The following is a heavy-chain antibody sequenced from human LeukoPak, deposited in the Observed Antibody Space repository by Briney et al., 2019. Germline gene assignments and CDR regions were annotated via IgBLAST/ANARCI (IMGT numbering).Heavy chain of an antibody. D-gene: IGHD3-10*01. CDR1: GFTFSNYA. V-gene: IGHV3-23*01. Sequence: GGSLRLSCAASGFTFSNYAMSWVRQAPGKGLEWFSSITGSGGSTYYADSVKGRFTTSRDNSKNTLYLQINSLRAEDTALYYCAKVIYYGSEDVDFWGQGTLVTVSS. CDR2: ITGSGGST. J-gene: IGHJ4*02. CDR3: AKVIYYGSEDVDF.